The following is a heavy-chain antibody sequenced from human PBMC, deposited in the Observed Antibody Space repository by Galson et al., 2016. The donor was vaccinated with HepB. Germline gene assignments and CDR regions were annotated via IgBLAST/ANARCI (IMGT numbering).Heavy chain of an antibody. J-gene: IGHJ5*02. Sequence: SLRLSCAASGFTFSTYSMNWVRQAPGKGLEWVSSISASSSHIYYADSVKGRFTISRDNAKNSVFLQMYSLRGEDTAVYYCARRGGYGAYQNNWFDPWGQGTLVTVSS. V-gene: IGHV3-21*01. D-gene: IGHD5-12*01. CDR2: ISASSSHI. CDR3: ARRGGYGAYQNNWFDP. CDR1: GFTFSTYS.